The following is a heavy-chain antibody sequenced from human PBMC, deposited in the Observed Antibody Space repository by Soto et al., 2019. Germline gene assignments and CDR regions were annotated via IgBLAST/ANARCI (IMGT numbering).Heavy chain of an antibody. CDR3: AKEPPRKGYADY. D-gene: IGHD1-1*01. V-gene: IGHV3-23*01. CDR2: ASDIEGRT. J-gene: IGHJ4*02. Sequence: GGTLSLSCAASGFTFSSFAMSWVRQAPGKGPEWVAAASDIEGRTYYADSVKGRFTISRDNSKNTVYLQMNSLRAEDTAIYYCAKEPPRKGYADYWGQGTQVTVSS. CDR1: GFTFSSFA.